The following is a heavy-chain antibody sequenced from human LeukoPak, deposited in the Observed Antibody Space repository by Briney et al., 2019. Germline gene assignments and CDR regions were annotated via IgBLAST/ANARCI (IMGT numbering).Heavy chain of an antibody. V-gene: IGHV3-15*07. J-gene: IGHJ5*02. Sequence: PGGSLRLSCATSGFTFSNAWMNWVRQAPGKGLEWVGRIRSNSDGGTIDYAAPVKCRFTRSRDDPKPPLYLQMNNLQTEDTAVYYCATDFYDSTWGQGTLVTVSS. CDR1: GFTFSNAW. CDR2: IRSNSDGGTI. CDR3: ATDFYDST. D-gene: IGHD3-22*01.